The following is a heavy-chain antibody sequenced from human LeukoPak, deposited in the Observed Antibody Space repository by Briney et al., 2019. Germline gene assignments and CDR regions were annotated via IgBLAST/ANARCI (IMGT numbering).Heavy chain of an antibody. V-gene: IGHV4-38-2*02. CDR1: GYSISSGYY. CDR2: IYHSGST. J-gene: IGHJ4*02. Sequence: SETLSLTCTVSGYSISSGYYWGWIRQPPGKGLEWIGSIYHSGSTYYNPSLKSRVTISVDTSKNQFSLKLSSVTAADTAVYYCARVVTTVFTKGGYYFDYWGQGTLVTVSS. CDR3: ARVVTTVFTKGGYYFDY. D-gene: IGHD4-17*01.